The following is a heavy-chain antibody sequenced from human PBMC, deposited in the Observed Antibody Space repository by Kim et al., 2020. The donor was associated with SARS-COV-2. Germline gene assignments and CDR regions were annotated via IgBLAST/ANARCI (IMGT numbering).Heavy chain of an antibody. CDR3: ASPSNRDYFAFDI. V-gene: IGHV1-69*13. CDR2: IIPIFGTA. CDR1: GATFSSYA. D-gene: IGHD4-17*01. J-gene: IGHJ3*02. Sequence: SVKVSCKASGATFSSYAISWVRQAPGQGLEWMGGIIPIFGTANYAQKFQGRVTITADESTSTAYMELSSLRSEDTAVYYCASPSNRDYFAFDIWGQGTMVTVSS.